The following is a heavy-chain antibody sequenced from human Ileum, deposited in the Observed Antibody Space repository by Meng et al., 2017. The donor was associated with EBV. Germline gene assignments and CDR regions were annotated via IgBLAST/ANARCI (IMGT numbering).Heavy chain of an antibody. CDR3: AGGNWNQGFFDY. CDR1: GLTVSSNH. V-gene: IGHV3-53*01. D-gene: IGHD1-1*01. Sequence: EVQLVGSGGALIQPGGSLRVSCAASGLTVSSNHMSWVRQAPGKGLEWVSLIKRGGNTYYADSVRGRFAISRDNSKNTLYLQMNSLSAEDTAVYYCAGGNWNQGFFDYWGQGTLVTVSS. CDR2: IKRGGNT. J-gene: IGHJ4*02.